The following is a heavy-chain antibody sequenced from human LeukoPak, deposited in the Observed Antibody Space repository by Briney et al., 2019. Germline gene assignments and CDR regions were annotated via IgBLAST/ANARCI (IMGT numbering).Heavy chain of an antibody. CDR3: TRRGSSSWYNDAFDI. CDR2: IRSKANSYAT. V-gene: IGHV3-73*01. CDR1: GFTFSGSA. Sequence: PGGSLRLSCAASGFTFSGSAMHWVRQASGKGLEWVGRIRSKANSYATAYAASVKGRFTISRDDSKNTAYLQMNSLKTEDTAVYYCTRRGSSSWYNDAFDIWGQGTMVTVSS. D-gene: IGHD6-13*01. J-gene: IGHJ3*02.